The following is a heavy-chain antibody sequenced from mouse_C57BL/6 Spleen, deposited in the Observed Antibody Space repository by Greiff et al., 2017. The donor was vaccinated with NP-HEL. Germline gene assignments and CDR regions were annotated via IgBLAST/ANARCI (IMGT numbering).Heavy chain of an antibody. V-gene: IGHV1-22*01. CDR1: GYTFTDYH. Sequence: EVQLQQSGPELVKPGASVKMSCKASGYTFTDYHMHWVKQSHGESRVWRGYINSNNGGTSYNQKFKGKATLTVNKSSSTAYMAPRSLTSEDSAVYYCARRELTTVVPFDYWGQGTTLTVSS. J-gene: IGHJ2*01. CDR2: INSNNGGT. D-gene: IGHD1-1*01. CDR3: ARRELTTVVPFDY.